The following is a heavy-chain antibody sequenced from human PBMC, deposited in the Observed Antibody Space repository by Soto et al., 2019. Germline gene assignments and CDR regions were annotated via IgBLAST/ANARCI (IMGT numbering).Heavy chain of an antibody. J-gene: IGHJ5*02. CDR2: INHSGST. D-gene: IGHD3-22*01. Sequence: QVQLQQWGAGLLKPSETLSLTCAVYGGSFSGYYWWWIRQPPGKGLEWIGEINHSGSTNYNPSLKSRVTVSVDTAKNQFSLKLSSVTAADTAVYYCARGHHRSGYYGFWFDPWGQGTLVTVSS. V-gene: IGHV4-34*01. CDR3: ARGHHRSGYYGFWFDP. CDR1: GGSFSGYY.